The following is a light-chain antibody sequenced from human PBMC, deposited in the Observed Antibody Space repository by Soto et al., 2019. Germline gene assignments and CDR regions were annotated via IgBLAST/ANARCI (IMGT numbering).Light chain of an antibody. V-gene: IGLV1-47*01. CDR3: AACDDSLGGRVV. CDR2: RHN. J-gene: IGLJ2*01. CDR1: SSNIGSYS. Sequence: QSVLTQSPSASGTPGQTITISCSGSSSNIGSYSVCWYQHLPRTAPKLLVYRHNQRPSGVPDRFFGSTSGTSASLAISGLRSEDEADYYCAACDDSLGGRVVFGGGTKVTVL.